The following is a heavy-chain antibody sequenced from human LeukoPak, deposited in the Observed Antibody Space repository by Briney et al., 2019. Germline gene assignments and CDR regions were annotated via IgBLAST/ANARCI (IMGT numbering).Heavy chain of an antibody. CDR3: ARTYSYPDY. CDR1: GFTFSSYG. Sequence: GRSLRLSCAASGFTFSSYGMHWVRQAPGRGLEWVAVISYDGSNKYYADSVKGRFTISRDNSKNTLYLQVNSLRAEDTAVYYCARTYSYPDYWGQGTLVTVSS. D-gene: IGHD5-18*01. V-gene: IGHV3-30*03. CDR2: ISYDGSNK. J-gene: IGHJ4*02.